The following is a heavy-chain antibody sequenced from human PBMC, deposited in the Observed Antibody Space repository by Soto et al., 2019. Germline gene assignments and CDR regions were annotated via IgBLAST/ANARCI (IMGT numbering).Heavy chain of an antibody. CDR1: GFTFSSYT. Sequence: NPGGSLRLSCAASGFTFSSYTMNWVRQSPGKGLEWVSSISSSGTYIYYADSVKGRFTISRDNAKNSLYLQMNSLRVEDTAFYYCARDPSRHYYDSGTSSLTHYWGQGTLVTVSS. D-gene: IGHD3-10*01. V-gene: IGHV3-21*01. CDR3: ARDPSRHYYDSGTSSLTHY. J-gene: IGHJ4*02. CDR2: ISSSGTYI.